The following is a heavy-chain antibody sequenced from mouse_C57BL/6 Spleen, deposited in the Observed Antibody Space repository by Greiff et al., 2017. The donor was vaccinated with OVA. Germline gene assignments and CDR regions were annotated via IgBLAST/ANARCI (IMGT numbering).Heavy chain of an antibody. CDR1: GYSITSGYD. V-gene: IGHV3-1*01. D-gene: IGHD4-1*01. Sequence: EVKLVESGPGMVKPSQSLSLTCTVTGYSITSGYDWHWIRPFPGNKLEWMGYISYSGSTNYNPSLNSRISITHDTSKNHFFLKLNSVTTEDTATYYGARGEANCAWFAYWGQGTLVTVSA. CDR3: ARGEANCAWFAY. CDR2: ISYSGST. J-gene: IGHJ3*01.